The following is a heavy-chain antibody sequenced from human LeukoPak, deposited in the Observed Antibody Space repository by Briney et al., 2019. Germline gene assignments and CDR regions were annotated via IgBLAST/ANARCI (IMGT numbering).Heavy chain of an antibody. Sequence: PGGSLRLSCAASGFTFSNAWMSWVRQAPGKGPEGVANIKQDGSEKYYVDSVKGRFTISRDNAKNSLYLQMDSLRAEDTAVYYCARDKIVGATSLDYWGQGTLVTVSS. CDR2: IKQDGSEK. V-gene: IGHV3-7*01. CDR1: GFTFSNAW. D-gene: IGHD1-26*01. CDR3: ARDKIVGATSLDY. J-gene: IGHJ4*02.